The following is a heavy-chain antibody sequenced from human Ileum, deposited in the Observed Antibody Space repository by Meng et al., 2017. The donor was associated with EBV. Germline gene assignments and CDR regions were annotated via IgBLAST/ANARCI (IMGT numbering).Heavy chain of an antibody. D-gene: IGHD1-26*01. CDR1: GVSISSGVYH. V-gene: IGHV4-30-4*01. J-gene: IGHJ4*02. CDR3: AIYAVGGSGQGY. Sequence: ELQESGPGVVKPSQTLSLTCAFSGVSISSGVYHWSWLRQLPGKGLEWIGCSGGTYYNPSLKSRLTISVDTSKNQFSLKMDSATAADTAVYYCAIYAVGGSGQGYWGQGTLVTVSS. CDR2: CSGGT.